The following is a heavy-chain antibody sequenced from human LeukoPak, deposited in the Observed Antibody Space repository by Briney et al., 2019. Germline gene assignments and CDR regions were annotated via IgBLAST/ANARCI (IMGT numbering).Heavy chain of an antibody. CDR1: GFTFSSFP. J-gene: IGHJ4*02. CDR3: AKSRGDYGDYGFDY. D-gene: IGHD4-17*01. Sequence: GGSLRLSCAASGFTFSSFPMTWVRQAPGKGLEWVSAILDSGAETYYADSVKGRFTISRDNSKNTLYLQMNSLRAEDTAVYYCAKSRGDYGDYGFDYWGQGTLVTVSS. V-gene: IGHV3-23*01. CDR2: ILDSGAET.